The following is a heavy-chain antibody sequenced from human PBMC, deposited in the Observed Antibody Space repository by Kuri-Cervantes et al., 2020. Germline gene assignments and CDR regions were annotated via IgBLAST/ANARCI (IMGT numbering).Heavy chain of an antibody. J-gene: IGHJ6*02. V-gene: IGHV3-23*01. CDR3: ARVQTTNYYGFYYGMDV. CDR1: GFTFSNYA. CDR2: MSGSGGST. D-gene: IGHD3-10*01. Sequence: GESLQISCSASGFTFSNYAMNWVRQAPGKGLEWVSAMSGSGGSTYYADSVKGRFTISRDNSKNTLYLQMNSLRAEDTAVYYCARVQTTNYYGFYYGMDVWGQGTTVTVYS.